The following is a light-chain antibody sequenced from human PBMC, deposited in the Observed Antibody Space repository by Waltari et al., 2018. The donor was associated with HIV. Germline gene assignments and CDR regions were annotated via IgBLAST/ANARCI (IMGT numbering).Light chain of an antibody. CDR1: NIGRKV. Sequence: SYDLTQPLSVSVARGQTATISCGGDNIGRKVVHWYQQKPGQAPLLVIYRDTHRPSVIPDRFSGSNSGNTATLTISRAQPGDEADFYCQVWDSSTAFFGGGTKLTVL. J-gene: IGLJ2*01. V-gene: IGLV3-9*01. CDR2: RDT. CDR3: QVWDSSTAF.